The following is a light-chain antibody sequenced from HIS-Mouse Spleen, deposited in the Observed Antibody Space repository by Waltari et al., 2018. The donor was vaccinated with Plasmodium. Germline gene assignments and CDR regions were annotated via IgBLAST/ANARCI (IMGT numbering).Light chain of an antibody. V-gene: IGKV3-20*01. CDR2: GAS. CDR1: QVVSRCY. Sequence: SSRALQVVSRCYLAWYQQKPGQAPRLLIYGASSRATGIPDRFSGSGSGTDFTLTISRLEPEDFAVYYCQQYGSSPLTFGGGTKVEIK. J-gene: IGKJ4*01. CDR3: QQYGSSPLT.